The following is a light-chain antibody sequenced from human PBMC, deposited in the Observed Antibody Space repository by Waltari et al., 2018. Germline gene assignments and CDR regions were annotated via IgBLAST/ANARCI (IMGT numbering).Light chain of an antibody. J-gene: IGKJ1*01. V-gene: IGKV4-1*01. CDR3: QQYYDVPWT. Sequence: DIVMTQSPDSLAVSPGERATINCKSSQSVLYSSNNKNYLAWYQQKVGQPPKPLIYWAATWESGVPDRFSGSGSVTDFTLTISSLQAEDVAVYDCQQYYDVPWTFGQGTKVEIK. CDR1: QSVLYSSNNKNY. CDR2: WAA.